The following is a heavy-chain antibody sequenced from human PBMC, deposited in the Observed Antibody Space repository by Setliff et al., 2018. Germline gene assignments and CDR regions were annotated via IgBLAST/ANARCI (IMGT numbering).Heavy chain of an antibody. CDR2: INHSGST. CDR3: ARDSAYSSSWYSYYYGMDV. J-gene: IGHJ6*02. CDR1: GGSFSGYY. D-gene: IGHD6-13*01. Sequence: SETLSLTCAVYGGSFSGYYWSWIRQPPGRGLEWIGEINHSGSTNYNPSLKSRVTISVDTSKNQFSLKLSSVTAADTAVYYCARDSAYSSSWYSYYYGMDVWGQGTTVTVSS. V-gene: IGHV4-34*01.